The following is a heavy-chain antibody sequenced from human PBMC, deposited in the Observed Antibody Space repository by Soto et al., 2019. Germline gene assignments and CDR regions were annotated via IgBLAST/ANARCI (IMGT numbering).Heavy chain of an antibody. V-gene: IGHV3-73*01. CDR2: IRSKANSYAT. CDR1: GFTFSGSA. CDR3: TRPGNYDSSRRDY. Sequence: GGSLRLSCAASGFTFSGSAMHWVRQASGKGLEWVGRIRSKANSYATAYAASVKGRFTISRDDSKNTAYLQMNSLKTEDTAVYYCTRPGNYDSSRRDYWGQGTLVTVSS. D-gene: IGHD3-22*01. J-gene: IGHJ4*02.